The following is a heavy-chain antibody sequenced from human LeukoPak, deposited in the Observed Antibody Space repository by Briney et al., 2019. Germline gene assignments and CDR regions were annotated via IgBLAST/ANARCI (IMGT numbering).Heavy chain of an antibody. D-gene: IGHD3-22*01. CDR1: GVSFSGYY. CDR2: IYYSGST. Sequence: SETLSLTCAVYGVSFSGYYWSWIRQHPGKGLEWIGYIYYSGSTYYNPSLKSRVTISVDTSKNQFSLKLSSVTAADTAVYYCARGLNYYDSSGRANWFDPWGQGTLVTVSS. V-gene: IGHV4-31*11. J-gene: IGHJ5*02. CDR3: ARGLNYYDSSGRANWFDP.